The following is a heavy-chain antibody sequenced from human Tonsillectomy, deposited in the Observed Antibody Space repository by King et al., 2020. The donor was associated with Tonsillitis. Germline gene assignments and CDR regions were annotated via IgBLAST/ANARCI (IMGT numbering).Heavy chain of an antibody. D-gene: IGHD3-16*02. J-gene: IGHJ4*02. CDR3: ARVAESYGYRYFDY. CDR1: GGSISSGAYY. V-gene: IGHV4-31*03. Sequence: VQLQESGPGLVKPSQTLSLTCTVSGGSISSGAYYWSWIRQLPGKGLEWIGYIYDNANTYYSPSLWSRVIISVDTSKKQFSLKLSSVTAADTAVYYCARVAESYGYRYFDYWGQGTLVTVSS. CDR2: IYDNANT.